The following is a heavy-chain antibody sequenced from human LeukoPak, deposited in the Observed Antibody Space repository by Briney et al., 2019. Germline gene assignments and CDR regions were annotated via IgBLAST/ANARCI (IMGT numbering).Heavy chain of an antibody. CDR1: GFIFSEYA. Sequence: GGSLRLSCAASGFIFSEYAMNWVRQAPGKGLEWVAVVGGDDATFYRDSVKGRLTISRDNSKNTLSLQMNSLRLEDTAVYYCAKDSRSRNGVYDPFDIWGQGTVVTVSS. D-gene: IGHD2-8*01. CDR2: VGGDDAT. J-gene: IGHJ3*02. V-gene: IGHV3-23*01. CDR3: AKDSRSRNGVYDPFDI.